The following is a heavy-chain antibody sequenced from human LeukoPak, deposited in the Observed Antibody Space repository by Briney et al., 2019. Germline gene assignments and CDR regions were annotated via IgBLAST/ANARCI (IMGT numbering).Heavy chain of an antibody. CDR3: ARDDSGIAAAGTQAY. V-gene: IGHV1-46*01. CDR1: GYTFTSYY. D-gene: IGHD6-13*01. CDR2: INPSGGST. Sequence: ASVKVSCKASGYTFTSYYMHWVRQAPGQGLEWMGIINPSGGSTSYAQKFQGRVTMTRDTSTSTVYMELSSLRSEDTAVYYCARDDSGIAAAGTQAYWGQGTLATVSS. J-gene: IGHJ4*02.